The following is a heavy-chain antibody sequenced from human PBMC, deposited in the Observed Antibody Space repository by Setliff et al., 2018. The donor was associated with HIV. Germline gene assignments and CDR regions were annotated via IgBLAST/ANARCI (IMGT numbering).Heavy chain of an antibody. V-gene: IGHV1-18*04. D-gene: IGHD5-18*01. Sequence: ASVKVSCKASGYSFTDYFIHWVRQAPGQGPEWMAWISAKNGNTEYAQNLQGRVTVTIDTSTTTAYMELRGLRSDDTAVYYCAREGSGWCDYWGQGILVTVSS. CDR3: AREGSGWCDY. CDR2: ISAKNGNT. CDR1: GYSFTDYF. J-gene: IGHJ4*02.